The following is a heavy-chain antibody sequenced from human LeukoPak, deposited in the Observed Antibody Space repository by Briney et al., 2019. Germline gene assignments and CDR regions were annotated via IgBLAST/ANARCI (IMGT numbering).Heavy chain of an antibody. D-gene: IGHD6-13*01. V-gene: IGHV3-33*01. CDR1: GFTFSNYG. Sequence: GGSLRLSCATSGFTFSNYGMNWVRQAPGKGLEWVAVIWYDGSNKFYADSVTGRLTISRDNSKNTLYLQMNSLRAEDTAVYYCARDSSSSWYYFDYWGQGTLVTVSS. CDR2: IWYDGSNK. J-gene: IGHJ4*02. CDR3: ARDSSSSWYYFDY.